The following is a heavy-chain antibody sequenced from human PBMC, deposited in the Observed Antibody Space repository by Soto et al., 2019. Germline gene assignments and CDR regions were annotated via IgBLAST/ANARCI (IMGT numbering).Heavy chain of an antibody. CDR3: SREWWRDFA. J-gene: IGHJ4*02. CDR2: IKTKNDGETT. V-gene: IGHV3-15*01. Sequence: EGQLVESGGGLVKPGESLRLSCEVSGITINTAWMSWVRQAPGKGLEWVGRIKTKNDGETTEFAAAVDGRFSISRDDSRNTIYLQMNSLRTEDTAVYYCSREWWRDFAWGQGSLVTVSS. CDR1: GITINTAW. D-gene: IGHD2-8*01.